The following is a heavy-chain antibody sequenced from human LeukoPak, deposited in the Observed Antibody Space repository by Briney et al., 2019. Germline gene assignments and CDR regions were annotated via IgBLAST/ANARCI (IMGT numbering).Heavy chain of an antibody. CDR1: GFTFSSYA. Sequence: PGGSLRLSCAASGFTFSSYAISWVRQAPGKGLEWVSAISGSGGYTYYADSVKGRFTISRDNSKNTLYLQMNSLRAEDTAVYYCAKNRGATIYYAFDIWGQRTMVTVSS. CDR2: ISGSGGYT. D-gene: IGHD5-12*01. J-gene: IGHJ3*02. CDR3: AKNRGATIYYAFDI. V-gene: IGHV3-23*01.